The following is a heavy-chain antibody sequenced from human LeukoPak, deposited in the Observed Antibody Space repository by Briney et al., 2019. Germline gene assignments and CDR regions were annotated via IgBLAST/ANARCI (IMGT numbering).Heavy chain of an antibody. V-gene: IGHV3-7*03. J-gene: IGHJ4*02. CDR2: IKRDGSVK. D-gene: IGHD3-9*01. CDR3: ARVGIDILTGYYCFDY. CDR1: GFSISGYW. Sequence: GGSLRLSCAVSGFSISGYWMSWVRQAPGKGPEWLANIKRDGSVKYYVDSVKGRFSVSRDNAKNSLSLQMTSLRAEDTAVYYCARVGIDILTGYYCFDYWGQGTLVTVSS.